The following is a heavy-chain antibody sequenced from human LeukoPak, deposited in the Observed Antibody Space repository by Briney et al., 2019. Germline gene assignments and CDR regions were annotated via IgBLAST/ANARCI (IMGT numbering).Heavy chain of an antibody. CDR1: GYTFTGYY. Sequence: ASVKVSCKASGYTFTGYYMHWVRQAPGQGLEWMGWINPDSGGTYYAQKFQGRAIMTRDTSISTGYMELSSLRSDDTAVYYCARDGAGKTVTHLIDYWGQGTLVTVSS. V-gene: IGHV1-2*02. CDR3: ARDGAGKTVTHLIDY. J-gene: IGHJ4*02. D-gene: IGHD4-17*01. CDR2: INPDSGGT.